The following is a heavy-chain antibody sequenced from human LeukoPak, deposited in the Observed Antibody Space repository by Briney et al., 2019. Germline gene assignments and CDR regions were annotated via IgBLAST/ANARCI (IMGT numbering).Heavy chain of an antibody. J-gene: IGHJ6*02. D-gene: IGHD1-26*01. Sequence: GASVKVSCKASGYTFTNYYVHWVRQAPGQGLEWMGMINLSGGSTNYAQKFQGRVTMTRDTSTTTVYMELSSLRSEGTAIYYCARGGTYYYYGMDVWGQGTTVTVSS. CDR1: GYTFTNYY. V-gene: IGHV1-46*01. CDR3: ARGGTYYYYGMDV. CDR2: INLSGGST.